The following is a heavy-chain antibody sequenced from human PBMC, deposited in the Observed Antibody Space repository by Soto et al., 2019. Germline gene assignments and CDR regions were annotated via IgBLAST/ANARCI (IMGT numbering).Heavy chain of an antibody. CDR1: GGSISSNNW. V-gene: IGHV4-4*02. Sequence: SETLSLTCAVSGGSISSNNWWSWVRQPPGKGLERIGEIFHSGSTHYSPSLKSRVTISVDKSKNHFSLNLSFVTAADTAVYYCARVYSGSYSDSWGQGTLVTVS. CDR3: ARVYSGSYSDS. J-gene: IGHJ4*02. CDR2: IFHSGST. D-gene: IGHD1-26*01.